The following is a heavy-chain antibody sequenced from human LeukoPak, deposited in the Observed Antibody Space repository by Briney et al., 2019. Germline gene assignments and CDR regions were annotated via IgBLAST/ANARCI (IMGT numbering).Heavy chain of an antibody. CDR2: ISYDGSNK. V-gene: IGHV3-30*03. CDR1: GFTFSSYS. D-gene: IGHD4-17*01. CDR3: ARDGDYVLGLRGAFDI. Sequence: QPGGSLRLSCAASGFTFSSYSMNWVRQAPGKGLEWVAVISYDGSNKYYADSVKGRFTISRDNSENTLYLQMNSLRAEDTAVYYCARDGDYVLGLRGAFDIWGQGTMVTVSS. J-gene: IGHJ3*02.